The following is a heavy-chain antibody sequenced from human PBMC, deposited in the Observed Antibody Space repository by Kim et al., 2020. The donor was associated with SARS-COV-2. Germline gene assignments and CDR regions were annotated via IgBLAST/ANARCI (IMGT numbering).Heavy chain of an antibody. J-gene: IGHJ6*02. CDR2: IYSGGST. V-gene: IGHV3-66*02. CDR3: ARDYVVGWFGDGYYYYGMDV. D-gene: IGHD3-10*01. CDR1: GFTVSSNY. Sequence: GGSLRLSCAASGFTVSSNYMSWVRQAPGKGLEWVSVIYSGGSTYYADSVKGRFTISRDNSKNTLYLQMNSLRAEDTAVYYCARDYVVGWFGDGYYYYGMDVWGQGTTVTVSS.